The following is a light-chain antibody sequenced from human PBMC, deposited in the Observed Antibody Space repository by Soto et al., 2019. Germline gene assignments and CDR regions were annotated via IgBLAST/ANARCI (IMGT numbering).Light chain of an antibody. CDR1: QDISNY. CDR2: DAS. V-gene: IGKV1-33*01. CDR3: QQYDNLPPVFT. J-gene: IGKJ3*01. Sequence: DIQMTQSPSSLSASVGDRVTITCQASQDISNYFNWYQQKPGKAPKLLIYDASNLETGVPSRFSGSGSGTDFTFTISSLQPEDIATYYCQQYDNLPPVFTFGPGTKVDIK.